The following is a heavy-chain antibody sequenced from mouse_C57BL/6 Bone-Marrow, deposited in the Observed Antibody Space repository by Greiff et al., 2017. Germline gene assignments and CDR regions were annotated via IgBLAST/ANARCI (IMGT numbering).Heavy chain of an antibody. V-gene: IGHV1-55*01. J-gene: IGHJ1*03. D-gene: IGHD2-3*01. CDR3: ASHDGYYVYWYFDV. CDR2: IYPGSGST. CDR1: GYTFTSYW. Sequence: QVQLQQPGAELVKPGASVKMSCKASGYTFTSYWITWVKQRPGQGLEWIGDIYPGSGSTNYNEKFKSKATLTVDTSSSTAYMQLSSLTSEDSAVYYCASHDGYYVYWYFDVWGTGTTVTVSS.